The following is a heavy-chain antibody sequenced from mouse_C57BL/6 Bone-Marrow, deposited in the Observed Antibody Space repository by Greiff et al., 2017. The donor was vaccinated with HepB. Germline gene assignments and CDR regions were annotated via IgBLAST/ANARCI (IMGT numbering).Heavy chain of an antibody. CDR2: INPYNGDT. D-gene: IGHD1-1*01. V-gene: IGHV1-20*01. Sequence: DVQLVESGPELVKPGDSVKISCKASGYSFTGYFMNWVMQSHGKSLEWIGRINPYNGDTFYNQKFKGKATLTVDKSSSTAHMELRSLTSEDSAVYYCARKEVDYYGSPWFAYWGQGTLVTVSA. CDR1: GYSFTGYF. J-gene: IGHJ3*01. CDR3: ARKEVDYYGSPWFAY.